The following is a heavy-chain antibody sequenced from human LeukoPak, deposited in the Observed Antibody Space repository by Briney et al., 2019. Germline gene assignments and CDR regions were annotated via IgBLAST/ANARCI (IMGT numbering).Heavy chain of an antibody. CDR1: GFTFRSYA. V-gene: IGHV3-23*01. J-gene: IGHJ4*02. CDR3: AKTTAGYSSGRYPGWPIDY. CDR2: ISGSGGDT. D-gene: IGHD6-19*01. Sequence: GGSLRLSCAASGFTFRSYAIYWVRQAPGKGLEWVSGISGSGGDTYFADSVKGRFTISRDNSKNTVFLQMDSLRAEDTAVYYCAKTTAGYSSGRYPGWPIDYWGQGTLATVSP.